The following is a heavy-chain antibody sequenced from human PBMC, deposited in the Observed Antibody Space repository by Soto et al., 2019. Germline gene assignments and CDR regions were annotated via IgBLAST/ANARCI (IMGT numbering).Heavy chain of an antibody. J-gene: IGHJ3*02. D-gene: IGHD6-13*01. CDR3: AKDLEWRAAAGTDAFDI. Sequence: GGSLRLSCAASGFTFSSYGMHWVRQAPGKGLEWVAVISYDGSNKYYADSVKGRFTISRDNSKNTLYLQMNSLRAEDTAVYYCAKDLEWRAAAGTDAFDIWGQGTMVTVSS. CDR1: GFTFSSYG. V-gene: IGHV3-30*18. CDR2: ISYDGSNK.